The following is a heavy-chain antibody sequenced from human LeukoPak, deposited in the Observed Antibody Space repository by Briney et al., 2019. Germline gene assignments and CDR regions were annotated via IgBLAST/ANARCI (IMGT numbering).Heavy chain of an antibody. Sequence: GGSLRLSCATSGFTFSFYGMHWVRQAPGKGLEWVAFIQYDGSYKFYADSVQGRFSISRDNSKNTLFLQMNGLRAEDTAVYSCAKTSAQLLYSNFDFWGKGPLVTVPS. CDR1: GFTFSFYG. CDR2: IQYDGSYK. J-gene: IGHJ4*02. CDR3: AKTSAQLLYSNFDF. V-gene: IGHV3-30*02. D-gene: IGHD2-2*02.